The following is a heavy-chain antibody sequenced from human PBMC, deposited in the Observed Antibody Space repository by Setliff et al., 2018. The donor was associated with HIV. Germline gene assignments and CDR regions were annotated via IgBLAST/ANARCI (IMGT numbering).Heavy chain of an antibody. CDR2: ISYDGSKK. Sequence: PGGSLRLSCAASGFTFSRYGMHWVRQAPGKGLEWVAFISYDGSKKYDADFVKGRFTISRDNSKNTLYLQMNSLRTDDTAVYYCARDGSSLDVWGQGTLVTVS. CDR1: GFTFSRYG. V-gene: IGHV3-30*04. D-gene: IGHD6-6*01. CDR3: ARDGSSLDV. J-gene: IGHJ4*02.